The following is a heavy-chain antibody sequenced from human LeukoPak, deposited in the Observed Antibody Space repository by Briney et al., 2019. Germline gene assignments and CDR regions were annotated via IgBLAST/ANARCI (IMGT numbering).Heavy chain of an antibody. D-gene: IGHD5-12*01. J-gene: IGHJ4*02. CDR2: IYYSGST. CDR1: GGSISSYY. V-gene: IGHV4-59*01. Sequence: SETLSLTCTVSGGSISSYYWSWIRQPPGKGLEWIGYIYYSGSTNYNPPLKSRVTISVDTSKNQFSLKLSSVTAADTAVYYCASQIVATTNPFDYWGQGTLVTVSS. CDR3: ASQIVATTNPFDY.